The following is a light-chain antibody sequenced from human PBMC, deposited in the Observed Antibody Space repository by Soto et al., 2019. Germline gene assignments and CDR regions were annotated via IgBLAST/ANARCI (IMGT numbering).Light chain of an antibody. CDR1: QSISDW. Sequence: DIQMTQSPSTLSASVGDRVTITCRASQSISDWLAWYQQNPGKAPKVLIYKGSFLENGVPSRFSGSGSGTEFTLTIDSLQPDDFATYYCHHYNSYPWTFGQGTKVEIK. CDR2: KGS. CDR3: HHYNSYPWT. V-gene: IGKV1-5*03. J-gene: IGKJ1*01.